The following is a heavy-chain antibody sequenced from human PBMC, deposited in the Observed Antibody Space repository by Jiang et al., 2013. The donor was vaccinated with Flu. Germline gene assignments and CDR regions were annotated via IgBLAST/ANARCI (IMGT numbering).Heavy chain of an antibody. V-gene: IGHV1-46*03. CDR3: ARVNRMLDT. Sequence: SGAEVKKPGASVNVSCKASGYTFTSYYIHWVRQAPGRGLEWMGLIDPSGGSTSYSQKFQGRVTMTWDTSTSTVYMELSSLRSGDTAMYYCARVNRMLDTWGQGTMVTVSS. CDR2: IDPSGGST. J-gene: IGHJ3*02. CDR1: GYTFTSYY.